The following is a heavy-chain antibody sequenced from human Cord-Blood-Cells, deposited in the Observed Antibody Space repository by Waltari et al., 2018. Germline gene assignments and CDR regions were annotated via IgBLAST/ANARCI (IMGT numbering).Heavy chain of an antibody. Sequence: EVQLVESGGGLVKPGGSLRLSCAASGFTSSSYSTNWSRQAPGKGLEWVSSISSSSSYIYYADSVKGRFTISRDNAKNSLYLQMNSLRAEDTAVYYCARKYNGDYYFDYWGQGTLVTVSS. J-gene: IGHJ4*02. CDR1: GFTSSSYS. CDR2: ISSSSSYI. D-gene: IGHD4-17*01. V-gene: IGHV3-21*01. CDR3: ARKYNGDYYFDY.